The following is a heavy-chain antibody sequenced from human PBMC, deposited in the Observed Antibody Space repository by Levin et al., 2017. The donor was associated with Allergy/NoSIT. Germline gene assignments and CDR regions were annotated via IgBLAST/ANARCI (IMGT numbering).Heavy chain of an antibody. V-gene: IGHV4-59*08. CDR3: AKVQWLVIDVLNI. J-gene: IGHJ3*02. CDR1: GGSISNSY. Sequence: PSETLSLTCTVSGGSISNSYWGWIRQPPGKGLEWIGNIHYSGSTNYNPSLKSRVTISVDTSKNQFSLKLSSVTAADTAVYYCAKVQWLVIDVLNIWGQGTVVTVSS. D-gene: IGHD6-19*01. CDR2: IHYSGST.